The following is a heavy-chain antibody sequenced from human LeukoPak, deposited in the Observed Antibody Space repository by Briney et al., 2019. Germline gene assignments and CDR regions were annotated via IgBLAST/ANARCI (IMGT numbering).Heavy chain of an antibody. CDR2: INPNSGGT. Sequence: GASVTVSCKASGYSFTDKYMHWVRQAPGQGLEWMGWINPNSGGTNYAQKFQGRVTMTTDTSMSTAYMELRRLTSDDTAVYYCARAGGRSWFDPWGQGTLVTVSS. CDR3: ARAGGRSWFDP. V-gene: IGHV1-2*02. J-gene: IGHJ5*02. CDR1: GYSFTDKY.